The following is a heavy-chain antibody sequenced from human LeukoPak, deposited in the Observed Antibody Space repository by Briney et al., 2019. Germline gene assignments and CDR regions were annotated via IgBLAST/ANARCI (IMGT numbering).Heavy chain of an antibody. CDR3: ARHYYDSSGCDY. Sequence: PGGSLRLSCAASGFTFSSYAMSWVRQAPGKGLEWVSVIYSGGSTYYADSVKGRFTISRDNSKNTLYLQMNSLRAEDTAVYYCARHYYDSSGCDYWGQGTLVTVSS. CDR2: IYSGGST. J-gene: IGHJ4*02. CDR1: GFTFSSYA. V-gene: IGHV3-66*04. D-gene: IGHD3-22*01.